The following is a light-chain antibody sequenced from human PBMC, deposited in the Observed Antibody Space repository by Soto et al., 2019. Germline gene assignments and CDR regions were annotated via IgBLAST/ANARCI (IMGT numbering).Light chain of an antibody. Sequence: IVLTQSPATLSLSPGERAALSCRASQSVSTSLAWYQHQPGQAPRLLIYDASKRAPGIPARFSGSGSGTDVTLTIMSPDPEDFAVYYCQVRAVWATFGRGTKVEIK. CDR1: QSVSTS. CDR3: QVRAVWAT. J-gene: IGKJ1*01. V-gene: IGKV3-11*01. CDR2: DAS.